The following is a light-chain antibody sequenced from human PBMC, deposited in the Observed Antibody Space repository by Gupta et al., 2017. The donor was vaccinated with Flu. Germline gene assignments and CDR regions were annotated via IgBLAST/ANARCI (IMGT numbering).Light chain of an antibody. J-gene: IGLJ2*01. CDR1: TSNIGGNT. V-gene: IGLV1-44*01. CDR2: DDS. CDR3: EAWEDSRTGYVV. Sequence: QSVLTQPPSVSGTLGQRVTISCSGSTSNIGGNTVNWYQQFPGAAPNLLIYDDSQRPSGGPDRGSGAKSGTSAALTISGLQAEEEAVYHCEAWEDSRTGYVVFGGGTKLTVL.